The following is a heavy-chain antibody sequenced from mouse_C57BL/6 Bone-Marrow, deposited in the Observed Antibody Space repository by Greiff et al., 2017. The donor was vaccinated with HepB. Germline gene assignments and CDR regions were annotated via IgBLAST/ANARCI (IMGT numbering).Heavy chain of an antibody. CDR3: AREAIYYDYWYVDV. CDR1: GYTFTSYW. V-gene: IGHV1-53*01. J-gene: IGHJ1*03. D-gene: IGHD2-4*01. Sequence: QVQLQQPGTELVKPGASVKLSCKASGYTFTSYWMHWVKQRPGQGLEWIGNINPSNGGTNYNEKFKSKATLTVDKSSSTAYMQLSSLTSEDSAVYYGAREAIYYDYWYVDVWGTGTTVTVSS. CDR2: INPSNGGT.